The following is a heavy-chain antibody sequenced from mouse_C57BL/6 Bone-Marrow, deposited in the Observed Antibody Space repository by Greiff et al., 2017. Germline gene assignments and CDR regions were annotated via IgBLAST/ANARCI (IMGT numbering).Heavy chain of an antibody. D-gene: IGHD1-1*01. CDR3: ARGMDYGSSPFDY. CDR2: ISYDGSN. V-gene: IGHV3-6*01. Sequence: EVKLQESGPGLVKPSQSLSLTCSVTGYSITSGYYWNWIRQFPGNKLEWMGYISYDGSNNYNPSLKNRISITRDTSKNQFFLKLNSVTTEDTATYYCARGMDYGSSPFDYWGQGTTLTVSS. J-gene: IGHJ2*01. CDR1: GYSITSGYY.